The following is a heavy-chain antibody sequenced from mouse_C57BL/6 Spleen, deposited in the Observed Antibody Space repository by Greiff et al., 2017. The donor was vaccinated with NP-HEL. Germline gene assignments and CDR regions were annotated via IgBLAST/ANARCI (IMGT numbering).Heavy chain of an antibody. J-gene: IGHJ4*01. D-gene: IGHD3-2*02. CDR3: ARIAQATSYAMDY. Sequence: VQLVESGAELVRPGTSVKVSCKASGYAFTNYLIEWVKQRPGQGLEWIGVINPGSGGTNYNEKFKGKATLTADKSSSTAYMQLSSLTSEDSAVYFCARIAQATSYAMDYWGQGTSVTVSS. CDR1: GYAFTNYL. V-gene: IGHV1-54*01. CDR2: INPGSGGT.